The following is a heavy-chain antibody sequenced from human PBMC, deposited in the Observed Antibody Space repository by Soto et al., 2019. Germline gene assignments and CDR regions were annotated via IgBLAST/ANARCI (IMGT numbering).Heavy chain of an antibody. CDR1: GYTFTSYA. J-gene: IGHJ6*02. Sequence: QVQLVQSGAEVKKPGASVKVSCKASGYTFTSYAMHWVRQAPGQRLEWMGWINAGNGNTKYSQKFQGRVTITRDTSASTAYMELSSLRSEDTAVYYCARVAPEGVLRYFDWLSHPYYYYGMDVWGQGTTVTVSS. CDR3: ARVAPEGVLRYFDWLSHPYYYYGMDV. V-gene: IGHV1-3*01. D-gene: IGHD3-9*01. CDR2: INAGNGNT.